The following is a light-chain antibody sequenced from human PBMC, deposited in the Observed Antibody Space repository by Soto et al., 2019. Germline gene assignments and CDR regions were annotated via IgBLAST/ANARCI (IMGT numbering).Light chain of an antibody. CDR3: QQYNNRPWT. J-gene: IGKJ1*01. CDR1: QSVSSN. CDR2: GAS. Sequence: ETVMTQSPGTPCGSPGERSTRSCRASQSVSSNLAWYQQKPGQAPRLLIYGASTRATGIPARFSGSGSGTEFTLTISSLQSEDFAVYYCQQYNNRPWTFGQGTKVDIK. V-gene: IGKV3-15*01.